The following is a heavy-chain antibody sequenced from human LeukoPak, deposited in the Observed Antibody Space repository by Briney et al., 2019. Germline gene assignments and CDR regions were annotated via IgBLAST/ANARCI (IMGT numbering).Heavy chain of an antibody. CDR3: ARVVVTGTIYPDHYYYYYYMTS. Sequence: SVKVSCKASGGTFSSYAISWVRQAPGQGLEWMGGIIPIFGTANYAQKFQGRVTITADESTSTAYMELSSLRSEDTAVYYCARVVVTGTIYPDHYYYYYYMTSGAKGPRSPSP. CDR2: IIPIFGTA. CDR1: GGTFSSYA. J-gene: IGHJ6*03. V-gene: IGHV1-69*01. D-gene: IGHD1-20*01.